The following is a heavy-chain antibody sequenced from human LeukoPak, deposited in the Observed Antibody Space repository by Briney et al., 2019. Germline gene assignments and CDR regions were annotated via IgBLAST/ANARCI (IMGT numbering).Heavy chain of an antibody. CDR1: GFTFSSYG. V-gene: IGHV3-30*02. J-gene: IGHJ4*02. CDR3: AKETGRVSYYAAPGLDY. Sequence: GGSLRLSWAASGFTFSSYGMHWVRQAPGKGLEWVAFIRYDGSNKYYADSVKGRFTISRDNSKNTLYLQMNSLRAEDTAVYYCAKETGRVSYYAAPGLDYWGQGTLVTVSS. CDR2: IRYDGSNK. D-gene: IGHD1-26*01.